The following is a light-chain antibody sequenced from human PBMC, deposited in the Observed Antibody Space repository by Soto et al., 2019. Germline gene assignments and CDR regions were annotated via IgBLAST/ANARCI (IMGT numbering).Light chain of an antibody. V-gene: IGKV3-11*01. CDR2: DAS. J-gene: IGKJ1*01. CDR1: QSVSSH. CDR3: VQRNTWPWT. Sequence: EIVLTQSPGTLSLSPGERATLSCRASQSVSSHLAWYQQKPGQAPRLLIYDASNRATGIPARFSGSGSGTEFTLTIRRLEPEDFTVYKCVQRNTWPWTCGQGSKVEIK.